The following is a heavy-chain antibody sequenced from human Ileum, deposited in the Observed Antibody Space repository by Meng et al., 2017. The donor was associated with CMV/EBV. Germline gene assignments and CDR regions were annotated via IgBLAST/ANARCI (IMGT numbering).Heavy chain of an antibody. CDR2: INANSGAT. Sequence: ASVKVSCKASGFTFTDYYLYWVRQAPGQGLEYMGWINANSGATGCAQKFQGRVSMTRDTSISTIYMELGRLRPDDTAVYYCARDGVSSVTDLDYWGQGTLVTVSS. J-gene: IGHJ4*02. D-gene: IGHD6-19*01. CDR3: ARDGVSSVTDLDY. V-gene: IGHV1-2*02. CDR1: GFTFTDYY.